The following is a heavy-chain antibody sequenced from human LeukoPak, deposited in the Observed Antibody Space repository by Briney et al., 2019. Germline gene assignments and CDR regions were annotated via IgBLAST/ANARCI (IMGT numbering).Heavy chain of an antibody. V-gene: IGHV3-74*01. Sequence: GGSLRLSCAASGFTFSSYWMHWVRHAPGKGLVWVSHINSDGSSTTYADSVKGRFTISRDNAKNTLYLQMNSLRAEDTAVYYCARAGRGLRYFDWLTYDYWGQGTLVTVSS. CDR1: GFTFSSYW. J-gene: IGHJ4*02. CDR3: ARAGRGLRYFDWLTYDY. D-gene: IGHD3-9*01. CDR2: INSDGSST.